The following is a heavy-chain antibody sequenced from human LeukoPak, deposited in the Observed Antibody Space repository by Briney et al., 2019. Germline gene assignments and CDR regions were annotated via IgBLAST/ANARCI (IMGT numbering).Heavy chain of an antibody. D-gene: IGHD2-2*01. CDR1: GGSISSETYY. J-gene: IGHJ4*02. Sequence: SETLSLTCNVSGGSISSETYYWAWIRQPPGKGLEWIGSIHYSGSTYDNAALKSRLTISVDTSKSQFSLRLSSVTAADTAVYYCARHDYSSTNCRCFDYWGQGTLVTVSS. CDR3: ARHDYSSTNCRCFDY. V-gene: IGHV4-39*01. CDR2: IHYSGST.